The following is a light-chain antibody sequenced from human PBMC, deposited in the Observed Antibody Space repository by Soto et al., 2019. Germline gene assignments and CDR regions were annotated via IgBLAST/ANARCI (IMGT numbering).Light chain of an antibody. J-gene: IGKJ3*01. Sequence: ERVMTQSPATLSVSPGERATLTCRASQSVSSSYLAWFQQKPGQAPRLLIYGASSRATGIPDRFSGSGSGTDFTLTISRLEPEDFAVYYCQQYGNAPFTFGPGTKVDI. CDR2: GAS. CDR1: QSVSSSY. V-gene: IGKV3-20*01. CDR3: QQYGNAPFT.